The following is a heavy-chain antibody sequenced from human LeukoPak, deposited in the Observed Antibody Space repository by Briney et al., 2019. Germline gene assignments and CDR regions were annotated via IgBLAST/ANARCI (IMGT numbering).Heavy chain of an antibody. D-gene: IGHD6-19*01. V-gene: IGHV1-2*02. CDR3: ARGGSSGWYQAFDI. J-gene: IGHJ3*02. Sequence: ASVKVSCKASGYTFTGYYTHWVRQAPGQGLEWMGWINPNSGGTNYAQKFQGRVTMTRDTSISTAYMELSRLRSDDTAVYYRARGGSSGWYQAFDIWGQGTMVTVSS. CDR2: INPNSGGT. CDR1: GYTFTGYY.